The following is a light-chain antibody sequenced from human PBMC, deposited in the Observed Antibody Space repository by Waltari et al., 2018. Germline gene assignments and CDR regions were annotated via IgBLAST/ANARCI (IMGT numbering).Light chain of an antibody. CDR1: QSIDIY. CDR2: AAT. V-gene: IGKV1-39*01. J-gene: IGKJ1*01. CDR3: QQSYSTRWT. Sequence: TCRTSQSIDIYLHWYQQKAGKAPRLLIYAATHLQNGVPSRFSGSGSETDFTLTISSLQPEDFATYYCQQSYSTRWTFGQGTMVELK.